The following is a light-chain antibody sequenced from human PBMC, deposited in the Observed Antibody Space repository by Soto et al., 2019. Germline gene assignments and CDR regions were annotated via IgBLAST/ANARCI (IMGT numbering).Light chain of an antibody. V-gene: IGKV3-20*01. J-gene: IGKJ1*01. CDR1: QRVSSIH. CDR3: QQYDISPWT. CDR2: GTS. Sequence: ENVLTQSPGTLSLSPGDRATLSCRASQRVSSIHLAWYQQKPGQAPRLLIYGTSVRATGIPDRFRGSGSGTDFTLTIGRLEPEDFAVYYCQQYDISPWTFGQGTKVEIK.